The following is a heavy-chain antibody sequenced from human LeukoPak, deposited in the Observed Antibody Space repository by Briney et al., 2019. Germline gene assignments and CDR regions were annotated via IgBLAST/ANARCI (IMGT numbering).Heavy chain of an antibody. J-gene: IGHJ4*02. CDR1: GYTFTSYA. CDR3: ARVVGCGGDCYSGISDY. Sequence: ASVKVSCKASGYTFTSYAMNWVRQAPGQGLEWMGWINTNTGKPTYAQGFTGRFVFSLDTSVSTAYLQISSLKAEDTAVYYCARVVGCGGDCYSGISDYWGQGTLVTVSS. V-gene: IGHV7-4-1*02. CDR2: INTNTGKP. D-gene: IGHD2-21*02.